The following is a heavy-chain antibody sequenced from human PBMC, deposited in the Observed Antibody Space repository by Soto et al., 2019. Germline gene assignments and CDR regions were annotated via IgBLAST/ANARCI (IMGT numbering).Heavy chain of an antibody. Sequence: GGSLRLSCAASGFTFSSYAMHWVRQAPGKGLEWVAVISYDGSNKYYADSVKGRFTISRDNSKNTLYLQMNSLRAEDTAVYYCARDLSGSYFPTLVDYWGQGTLVTVSS. CDR3: ARDLSGSYFPTLVDY. V-gene: IGHV3-30-3*01. CDR1: GFTFSSYA. CDR2: ISYDGSNK. D-gene: IGHD1-26*01. J-gene: IGHJ4*02.